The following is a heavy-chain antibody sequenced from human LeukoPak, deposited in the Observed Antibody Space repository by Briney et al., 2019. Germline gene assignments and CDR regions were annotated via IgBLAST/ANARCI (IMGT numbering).Heavy chain of an antibody. D-gene: IGHD3-22*01. CDR2: IIPIFGTA. CDR3: AREAKLSYYDSSGYYWNWFDP. V-gene: IGHV1-69*13. Sequence: SVKVSCKASGGTFSSYAISWVRQAPGQGLEWMGGIIPIFGTANYAQKFQGRVTITADESTSTAYIELSSLRSEDTAVYYCAREAKLSYYDSSGYYWNWFDPWGQGTLVTVSS. CDR1: GGTFSSYA. J-gene: IGHJ5*02.